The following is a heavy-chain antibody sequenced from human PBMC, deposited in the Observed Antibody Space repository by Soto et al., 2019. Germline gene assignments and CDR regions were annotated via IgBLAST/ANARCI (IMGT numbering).Heavy chain of an antibody. Sequence: PGESLKISCKGFGYKFTNYWIGWVRQKPGKGLEWMGIFYPGDSDIRYSPSFQGQVTISADKSISTAYLQWSSLKASDTAMYYCARYTYYYDSSGYQDYYFDYWGQGTLVTVSS. CDR2: FYPGDSDI. CDR3: ARYTYYYDSSGYQDYYFDY. D-gene: IGHD3-22*01. J-gene: IGHJ4*02. V-gene: IGHV5-51*01. CDR1: GYKFTNYW.